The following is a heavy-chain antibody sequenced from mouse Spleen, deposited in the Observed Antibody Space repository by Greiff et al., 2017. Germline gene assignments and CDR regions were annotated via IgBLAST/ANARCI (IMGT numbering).Heavy chain of an antibody. CDR1: GYAFTDYE. D-gene: IGHD1-1*01. CDR2: IDPETGGT. J-gene: IGHJ1*01. Sequence: VQRVESGAELVRPGASVTLSCKASGYAFTDYEMHWVKQTPVHGLEWIGAIDPETGGTAYNQKFKGKAILTADKSSSTAYMELRSLTSEDSAVYYCTRRGTTVVADWYFDVWGAGTTVTVSS. CDR3: TRRGTTVVADWYFDV. V-gene: IGHV1-15*01.